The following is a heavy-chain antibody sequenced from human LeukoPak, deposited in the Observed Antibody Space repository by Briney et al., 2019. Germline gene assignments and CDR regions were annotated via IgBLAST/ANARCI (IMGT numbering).Heavy chain of an antibody. D-gene: IGHD2-2*01. V-gene: IGHV4-38-2*02. CDR3: ARRAGGRKYQLLESYYYMDV. J-gene: IGHJ6*03. CDR2: IYHSGST. Sequence: SETLSLTCTVSGYSISSGYFWGWIRQPPGKGLEWIGSIYHSGSTSYNPSLKSRLTISVDTSKNQFSLKLSSVTAADTAVYYCARRAGGRKYQLLESYYYMDVWGKGTTVTISS. CDR1: GYSISSGYF.